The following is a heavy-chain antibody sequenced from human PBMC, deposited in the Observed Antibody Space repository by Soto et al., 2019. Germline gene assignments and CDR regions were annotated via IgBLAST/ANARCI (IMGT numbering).Heavy chain of an antibody. Sequence: SETLSLTCAVSGGSISSSNWWSWVRQPPGKGLEWIGEIYHSGGTNYNPSLKSRVTISVDKSKNQFSLKLSSVTAADTAVYYCARMVVRYDFWSGYPYYYYRMDFWGQGTTVTVSS. CDR1: GGSISSSNW. J-gene: IGHJ6*02. V-gene: IGHV4-4*02. CDR3: ARMVVRYDFWSGYPYYYYRMDF. CDR2: IYHSGGT. D-gene: IGHD3-3*01.